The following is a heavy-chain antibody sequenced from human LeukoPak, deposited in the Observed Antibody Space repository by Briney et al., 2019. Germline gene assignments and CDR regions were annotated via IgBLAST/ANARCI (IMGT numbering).Heavy chain of an antibody. Sequence: PGGSLRLSCVASGFTFSNYWMSWVRQAPGKGLEWVAYVKHDGSEKSYVDSVKGRFTISRDNAKNSLYLQMNGLRTEDTAVYYCARHNSGWYSYWGQGTPVTVSS. D-gene: IGHD6-19*01. J-gene: IGHJ4*02. CDR2: VKHDGSEK. V-gene: IGHV3-7*04. CDR3: ARHNSGWYSY. CDR1: GFTFSNYW.